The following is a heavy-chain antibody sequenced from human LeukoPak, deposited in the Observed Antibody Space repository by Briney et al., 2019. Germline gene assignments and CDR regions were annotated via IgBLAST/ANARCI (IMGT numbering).Heavy chain of an antibody. CDR2: INPSGGST. CDR1: GYTFTSYY. D-gene: IGHD7-27*01. CDR3: ARDGPGVSFYYYYYYMDV. Sequence: ASVKVSCKASGYTFTSYYMHWVRQAPGQGLEWMGIINPSGGSTSYAQKFQGRVTMTRDTSTSTAYMELSSLRSEDTAVYYCARDGPGVSFYYYYYYMDVWGKGTTVTVSS. V-gene: IGHV1-46*01. J-gene: IGHJ6*03.